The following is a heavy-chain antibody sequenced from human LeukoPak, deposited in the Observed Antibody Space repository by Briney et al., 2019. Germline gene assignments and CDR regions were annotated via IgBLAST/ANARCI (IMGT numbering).Heavy chain of an antibody. CDR1: GGSISSYH. CDR3: ARGLNYDFWSGYQNWFDP. Sequence: SETLSLTCTVSGGSISSYHWSWLRQPPGKGLEWLGSIYHSGSTYYNPSLKSRVTISVDTSKNQFSLKLSSVTAADTAVYYCARGLNYDFWSGYQNWFDPWGQGTLVTVSS. V-gene: IGHV4-38-2*02. D-gene: IGHD3-3*01. J-gene: IGHJ5*02. CDR2: IYHSGST.